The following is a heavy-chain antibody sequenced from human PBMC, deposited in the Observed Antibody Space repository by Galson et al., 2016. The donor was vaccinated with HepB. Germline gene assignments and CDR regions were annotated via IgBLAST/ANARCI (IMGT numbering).Heavy chain of an antibody. CDR2: IDPSDSDT. Sequence: QSGAEVKEPGESLRISCKVSGYSFTTNWINWVRQMPGKGLEWMGRIDPSDSDTNYSPSFQGHVTISVDKATSTAFLQWGSLKASDTAMYYCARQTVKHYYAMYHWGQGTAVTVSS. CDR3: ARQTVKHYYAMYH. V-gene: IGHV5-10-1*01. D-gene: IGHD4-17*01. J-gene: IGHJ6*02. CDR1: GYSFTTNW.